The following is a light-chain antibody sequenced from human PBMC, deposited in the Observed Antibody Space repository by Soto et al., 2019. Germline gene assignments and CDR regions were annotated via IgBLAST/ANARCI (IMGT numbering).Light chain of an antibody. CDR1: SSNIGAAYD. V-gene: IGLV1-40*01. Sequence: QSVLTQPPSVSGAPGQRVTLSCTGSSSNIGAAYDVHWYQQVPGTAPKLLIYGTTNRPSGVPERFSGSKSGTSASLAITGLQADDEADYYCQSFDSSLSGSVFGGGTKVTVL. CDR2: GTT. J-gene: IGLJ2*01. CDR3: QSFDSSLSGSV.